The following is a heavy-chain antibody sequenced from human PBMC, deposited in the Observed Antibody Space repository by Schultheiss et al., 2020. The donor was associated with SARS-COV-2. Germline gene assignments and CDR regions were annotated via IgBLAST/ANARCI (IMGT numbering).Heavy chain of an antibody. V-gene: IGHV4-34*01. Sequence: SETLSLTCAVYGGSFSGYYWSWIRQPPGKGLEWIGEINHSGSTNYNPSLKSRVTISVDKSKNQFSLKLSSVTAADTAVYYCARVRGYCSSTSCYLFDYWGQGTLVTVSS. CDR1: GGSFSGYY. CDR2: INHSGST. D-gene: IGHD2-2*01. CDR3: ARVRGYCSSTSCYLFDY. J-gene: IGHJ4*02.